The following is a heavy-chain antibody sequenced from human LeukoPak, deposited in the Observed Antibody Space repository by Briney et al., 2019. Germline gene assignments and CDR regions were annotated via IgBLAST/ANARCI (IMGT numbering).Heavy chain of an antibody. Sequence: SQTLSLTCATSGDSVSSNSAAWNWIRQSPSRGLEWLGRTYYRSKWYSDYAVSVKSRITINPDTSKNHFPLQLNSVTPEDTAVYYCARVGDSSHWYFDLWGRGTLVTVSS. D-gene: IGHD4-17*01. CDR3: ARVGDSSHWYFDL. CDR2: TYYRSKWYS. J-gene: IGHJ2*01. V-gene: IGHV6-1*01. CDR1: GDSVSSNSAA.